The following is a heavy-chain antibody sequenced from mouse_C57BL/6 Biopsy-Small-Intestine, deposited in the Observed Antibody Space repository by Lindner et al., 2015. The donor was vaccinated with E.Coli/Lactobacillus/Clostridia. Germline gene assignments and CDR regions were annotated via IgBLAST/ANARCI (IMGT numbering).Heavy chain of an antibody. V-gene: IGHV1-15*01. CDR3: ARDYYGRNYVFAY. Sequence: VQLQESGAELVRPGASVTLSCKASGYTFTDFELHRVKQTPVHGPEWIGAIEPETGGTAYIQKFKDKAILTADKSSSTAYMELRSVTSEDSAVYYCARDYYGRNYVFAYWGQGTLVTVSP. CDR2: IEPETGGT. CDR1: GYTFTDFE. J-gene: IGHJ3*01. D-gene: IGHD1-1*01.